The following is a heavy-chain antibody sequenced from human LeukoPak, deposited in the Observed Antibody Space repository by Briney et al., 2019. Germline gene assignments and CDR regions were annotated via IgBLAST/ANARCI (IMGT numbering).Heavy chain of an antibody. CDR3: ARGTITTVTDS. J-gene: IGHJ4*02. V-gene: IGHV4-4*02. D-gene: IGHD4-17*01. CDR1: GGSISSSNW. CDR2: IYLRGST. Sequence: SETLSLTCAISGGSISSSNWWTWVRQPPGKGLEWVGEIYLRGSTNYNPSLESRVTVSVDESKTQLSLRLESVTAADTAVYYCARGTITTVTDSWGPGTLVTVSS.